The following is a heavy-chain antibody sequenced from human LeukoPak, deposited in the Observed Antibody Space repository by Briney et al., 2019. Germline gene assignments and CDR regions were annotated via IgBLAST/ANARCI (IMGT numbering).Heavy chain of an antibody. Sequence: PGGSLKLSCAASGFTFGDYAVHWVRQASGKGLEWVGRIRNKANTYATSDSGSVKVRFTISRDDSKKTRYLNRNSLKAEYTAVCYCSSLKGGNDCRGGSCYDYWGQGTLVTVFS. D-gene: IGHD2-15*01. CDR2: IRNKANTYAT. V-gene: IGHV3-73*01. CDR3: SSLKGGNDCRGGSCYDY. J-gene: IGHJ4*02. CDR1: GFTFGDYA.